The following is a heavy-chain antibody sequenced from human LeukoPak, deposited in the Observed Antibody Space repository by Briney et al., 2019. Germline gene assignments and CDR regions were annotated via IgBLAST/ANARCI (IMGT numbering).Heavy chain of an antibody. D-gene: IGHD5-24*01. CDR3: ARDFSGDGYNFAY. CDR1: GGSLSNYY. J-gene: IGHJ4*02. CDR2: IYYSGST. V-gene: IGHV4-59*01. Sequence: SETLSLTCTVSGGSLSNYYWNWIRQPPGKGLEWIAYIYYSGSTNYNPSLKSRVTISLDTSKNQFSLKLSSVTTADTAVYYCARDFSGDGYNFAYWGQGTLVTVSS.